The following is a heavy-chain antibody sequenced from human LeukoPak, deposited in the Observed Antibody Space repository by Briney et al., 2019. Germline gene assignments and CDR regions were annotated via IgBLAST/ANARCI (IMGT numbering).Heavy chain of an antibody. CDR1: GASITSSHW. V-gene: IGHV4-59*08. Sequence: SETLSLTCAVSGASITSSHWWSWIRQPPGKGLEWIAYMFYTGSTNYNPSLKSRVTISMDTSKNQVSLKLSSVTAADTAVYYCARHSSITGGRLSGYWLDPWGQGTLVTVSS. CDR2: MFYTGST. D-gene: IGHD7-27*01. J-gene: IGHJ5*02. CDR3: ARHSSITGGRLSGYWLDP.